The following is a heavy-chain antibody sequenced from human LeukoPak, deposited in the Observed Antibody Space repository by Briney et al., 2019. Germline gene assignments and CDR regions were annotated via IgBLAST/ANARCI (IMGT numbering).Heavy chain of an antibody. CDR3: ARVPEYSSGWFDY. V-gene: IGHV3-66*01. CDR2: IYSGGST. CDR1: GFTVSSNY. D-gene: IGHD6-19*01. J-gene: IGHJ4*02. Sequence: GGSLRLSCAASGFTVSSNYMSWVRQAPGKGLEWVSVIYSGGSTYYADSVKGRFTISRDNAKNSLYLQMNSLRAEDTAVYYCARVPEYSSGWFDYWGQGTLVTVSS.